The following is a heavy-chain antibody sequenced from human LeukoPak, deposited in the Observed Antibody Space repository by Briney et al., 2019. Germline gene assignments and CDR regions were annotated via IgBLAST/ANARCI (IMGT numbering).Heavy chain of an antibody. J-gene: IGHJ4*02. CDR3: AKDPGRVGASYLYYFDY. CDR1: GFTFSSYA. Sequence: GGSLRLSCAASGFTFSSYAMSWVRQAPGKGLEWVSAISGSGGSTYYADSVKGRFTISRDNSKNTLYLQMNSLRAEDTAVYYCAKDPGRVGASYLYYFDYWGQGTLVTVSS. V-gene: IGHV3-23*01. D-gene: IGHD1-26*01. CDR2: ISGSGGST.